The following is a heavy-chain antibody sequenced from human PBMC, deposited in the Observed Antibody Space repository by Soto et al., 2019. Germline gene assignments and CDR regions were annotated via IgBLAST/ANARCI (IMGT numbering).Heavy chain of an antibody. D-gene: IGHD5-12*01. CDR3: ARGAPVATLSD. CDR1: GGTFSSYA. J-gene: IGHJ4*02. CDR2: IIPIFGTA. V-gene: IGHV1-69*12. Sequence: QVQLVQSGAEVKKPGSSVKVSRKASGGTFSSYAISWVRQAPGQGLEWMGGIIPIFGTANYAQKFQGRVTNTGXESPSTAYMELSSLSSEATAVYYCARGAPVATLSDWGQGTLVTVSS.